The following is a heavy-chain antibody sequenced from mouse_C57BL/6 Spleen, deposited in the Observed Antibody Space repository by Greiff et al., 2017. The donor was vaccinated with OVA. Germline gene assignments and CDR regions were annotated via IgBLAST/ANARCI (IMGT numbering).Heavy chain of an antibody. Sequence: EVQLQQSGPELVKPGASVKMSCKASGYTFTDYNMHWVKQSHGKSLEWIGYINPNNGGTSYNQKFKGKATLTVNKSSSTAYMELRSLTSEDAAVYYCARSGYYGSSYYFDDWGQGTTLTVSS. CDR2: INPNNGGT. J-gene: IGHJ2*01. V-gene: IGHV1-22*01. D-gene: IGHD1-1*01. CDR1: GYTFTDYN. CDR3: ARSGYYGSSYYFDD.